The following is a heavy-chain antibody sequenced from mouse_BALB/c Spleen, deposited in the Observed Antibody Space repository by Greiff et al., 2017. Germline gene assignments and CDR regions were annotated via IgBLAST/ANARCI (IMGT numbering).Heavy chain of an antibody. CDR1: GYTFSSYW. V-gene: IGHV1-9*01. CDR3: ARRGGNYPAWFAY. Sequence: QVQLKESGAELMKPGASVKISCKATGYTFSSYWIEWVKQRPGHGLEWIGEILPGSGSTNYNEKFKGKATFTADTSSNTAYMQLSSLTSEDSAVYYCARRGGNYPAWFAYWGQGTLVTVSA. CDR2: ILPGSGST. J-gene: IGHJ3*01. D-gene: IGHD2-1*01.